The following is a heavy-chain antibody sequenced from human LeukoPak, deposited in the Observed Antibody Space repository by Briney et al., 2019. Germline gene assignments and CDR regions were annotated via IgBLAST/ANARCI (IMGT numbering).Heavy chain of an antibody. J-gene: IGHJ6*02. CDR2: ISGSGGNT. CDR3: ATGGVYYYHGMDV. V-gene: IGHV3-23*01. CDR1: GFTFSSAW. Sequence: GGSLRLSCAAAGFTFSSAWMGSVRQAAGKGREWVSAISGSGGNTYYADSVKGRFVISRDNSKNTLYLQMNRLRAEDTAVYNSATGGVYYYHGMDVWGQGTTVTVSS. D-gene: IGHD3-16*01.